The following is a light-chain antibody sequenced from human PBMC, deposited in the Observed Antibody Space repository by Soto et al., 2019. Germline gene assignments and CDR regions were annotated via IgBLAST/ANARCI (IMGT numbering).Light chain of an antibody. CDR3: CSYAGSSTLVV. CDR1: SSDVGSYNI. V-gene: IGLV2-23*01. CDR2: EGS. J-gene: IGLJ2*01. Sequence: QSVLTQPASVSGSPGQSITISCTGTSSDVGSYNIVSWYQQHPGKAPKLMIYEGSKRPSGVSNRFSGCKSGNTASLTVSGLQAEDEADYYCCSYAGSSTLVVFGGGTKLTVL.